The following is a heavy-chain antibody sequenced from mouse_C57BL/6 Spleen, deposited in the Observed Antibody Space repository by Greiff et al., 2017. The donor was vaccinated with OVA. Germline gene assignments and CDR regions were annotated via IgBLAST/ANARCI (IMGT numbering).Heavy chain of an antibody. CDR2: IDPSDSYT. J-gene: IGHJ4*01. Sequence: QVQLQQPGAELVMPGASVKLSCKASGYTFTSYWMHWVKQRPGQGLEWIGEIDPSDSYTNYNQKFKGKSTLTVDKSSSTAYMQLSSLRSEDSAVYYCARPVVGYYYAMDYWGQGTSVTVSS. D-gene: IGHD1-1*01. CDR3: ARPVVGYYYAMDY. CDR1: GYTFTSYW. V-gene: IGHV1-69*01.